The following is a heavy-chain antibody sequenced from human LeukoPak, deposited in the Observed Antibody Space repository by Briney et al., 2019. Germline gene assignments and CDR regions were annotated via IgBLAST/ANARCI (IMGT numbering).Heavy chain of an antibody. J-gene: IGHJ4*02. CDR1: GGSFSGYY. Sequence: SETLSLTCAVYGGSFSGYYWSWIRQPPGKGLEWIGEINHSGSTNYNPSLKSRVTISVDTSKNQFSLKLSSVTAADTAVYYCAREPFNDYGLYFDYWGQGTLVTVSS. V-gene: IGHV4-34*01. CDR2: INHSGST. CDR3: AREPFNDYGLYFDY. D-gene: IGHD4-17*01.